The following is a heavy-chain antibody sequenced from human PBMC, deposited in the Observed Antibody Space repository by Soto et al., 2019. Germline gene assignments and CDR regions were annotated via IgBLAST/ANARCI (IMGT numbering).Heavy chain of an antibody. Sequence: TLSLTCAVYGVSFRDSYWNWIRQPPGKGLEWIGEINHRGSRNYNPSLEGRVRISVDTSKNQFSLNVSSVTAADTAVYYCARGFASGSYFNAFDIWGQGTMVTVS. CDR1: GVSFRDSY. J-gene: IGHJ3*02. CDR3: ARGFASGSYFNAFDI. V-gene: IGHV4-34*01. D-gene: IGHD1-26*01. CDR2: INHRGSR.